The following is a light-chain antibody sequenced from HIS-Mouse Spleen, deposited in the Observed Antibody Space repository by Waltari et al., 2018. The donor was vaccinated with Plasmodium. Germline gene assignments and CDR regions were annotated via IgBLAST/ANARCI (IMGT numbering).Light chain of an antibody. V-gene: IGLV1-51*01. J-gene: IGLJ2*01. Sequence: QSVLTQPPSVSAAPGQKVTTSCSGSSSNIGNNYVSWSQQLPGTAPKLLIYDNNKRPSGIPDRFSGSKSGTSATLGITGLQTGDEADYYCGTWDSSLSAVVFGGGTKLTVL. CDR1: SSNIGNNY. CDR2: DNN. CDR3: GTWDSSLSAVV.